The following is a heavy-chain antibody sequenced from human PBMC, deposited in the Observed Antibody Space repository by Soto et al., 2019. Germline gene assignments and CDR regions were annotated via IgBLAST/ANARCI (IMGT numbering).Heavy chain of an antibody. CDR2: IYSGGST. J-gene: IGHJ4*02. D-gene: IGHD3-10*01. CDR3: ARIARQKRGVLDY. V-gene: IGHV3-53*04. CDR1: GFTVSSNY. Sequence: PGGSLRLSCAASGFTVSSNYMSWVRQAPGKGLEWVSVIYSGGSTYYADSVKGRFTISRHSSKNTLYLQMNSLRAEDTAVYYCARIARQKRGVLDYWGQGTLVTVSS.